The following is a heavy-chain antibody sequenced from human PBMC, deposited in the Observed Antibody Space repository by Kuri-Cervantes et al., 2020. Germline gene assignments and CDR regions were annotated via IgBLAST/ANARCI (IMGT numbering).Heavy chain of an antibody. CDR1: GFTFSSYW. CDR3: AREPGIAFDI. CDR2: IKQDGSEK. J-gene: IGHJ3*02. D-gene: IGHD1-14*01. Sequence: GESLKISCAASGFTFSSYWMSWVRQAPGKGLEWVANIKQDGSEKYYVDSVKGRFTISRDNAKNSLYPQMNSLRAEDTAVYYCAREPGIAFDIWGQGTMVTVSS. V-gene: IGHV3-7*01.